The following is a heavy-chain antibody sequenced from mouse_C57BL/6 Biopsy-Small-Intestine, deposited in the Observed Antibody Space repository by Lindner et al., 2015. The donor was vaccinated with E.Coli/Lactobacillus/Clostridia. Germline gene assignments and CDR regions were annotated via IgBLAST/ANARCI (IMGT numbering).Heavy chain of an antibody. J-gene: IGHJ4*01. D-gene: IGHD2-4*01. CDR3: AREWAPPEVDYDYIWGSYRYRDLGY. CDR1: EYTFTGYY. V-gene: IGHV1-53*01. Sequence: SVKVSCKASEYTFTGYYMHWVRQAPGQGLEWMGRINPNNGGTNYAQKFQGRVTMTRDTSISTAYMELSRLRSDDTAVYYCAREWAPPEVDYDYIWGSYRYRDLGYWGQGTLVTVSS. CDR2: INPNNGGT.